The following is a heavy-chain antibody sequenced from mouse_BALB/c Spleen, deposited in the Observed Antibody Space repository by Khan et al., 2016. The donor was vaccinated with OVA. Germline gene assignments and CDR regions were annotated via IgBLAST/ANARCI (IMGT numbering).Heavy chain of an antibody. J-gene: IGHJ4*01. CDR2: INTYTGQP. CDR3: ARVGYSGTMDY. Sequence: QQSPGKGLKWMGFINTYTGQPTYADAFKGRFAFSLETSASTAYLQINNLKNEDTSTYFCARVGYSGTMDYWGQGTSVTVSS. V-gene: IGHV9-3-1*01. D-gene: IGHD2-14*01.